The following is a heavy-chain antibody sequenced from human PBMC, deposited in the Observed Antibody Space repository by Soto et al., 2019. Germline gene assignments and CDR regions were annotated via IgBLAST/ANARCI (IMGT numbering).Heavy chain of an antibody. CDR3: GGDTMRASADASLDY. J-gene: IGHJ4*02. CDR1: GFTFSTYE. D-gene: IGHD2-2*01. CDR2: ISVSGNII. Sequence: GGSLRLSCAASGFTFSTYEFNWVRLAPGRGLEWISYISVSGNIIKYAESVKGRFTISRDNAENSLHLHMSNLRVDDTALYFCGGDTMRASADASLDYWGQGTQVTVAS. V-gene: IGHV3-48*03.